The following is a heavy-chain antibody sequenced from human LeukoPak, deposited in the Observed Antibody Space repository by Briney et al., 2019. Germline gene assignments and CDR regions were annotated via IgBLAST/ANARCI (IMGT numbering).Heavy chain of an antibody. D-gene: IGHD3-3*01. J-gene: IGHJ3*02. Sequence: SETLSLTCTVSGYSISSGYYWGWIRQPPGKGLEWIGSIYHSGSTYYNPSLKSRVPISVDTSKNQFSLKLSSVTAADTAVYYCAGPEPSFGVVYRDAFDIWGQGTMVTVSS. V-gene: IGHV4-38-2*02. CDR3: AGPEPSFGVVYRDAFDI. CDR1: GYSISSGYY. CDR2: IYHSGST.